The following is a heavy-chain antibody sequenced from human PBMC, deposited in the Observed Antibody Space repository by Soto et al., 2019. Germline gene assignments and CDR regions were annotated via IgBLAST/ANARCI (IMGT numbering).Heavy chain of an antibody. CDR1: GGSISNFY. D-gene: IGHD3-3*01. V-gene: IGHV4-59*01. CDR3: ARGKWDFDFWRGYLYYMDV. CDR2: VYYSGST. J-gene: IGHJ6*03. Sequence: ETLSLTCTVSGGSISNFYWSWIRQPPGKGLEWIGYVYYSGSTSYNPSLKRRVTFSVDTSKDQFSLKLSSVTAADTAVYYCARGKWDFDFWRGYLYYMDVWGKGTTVTVSS.